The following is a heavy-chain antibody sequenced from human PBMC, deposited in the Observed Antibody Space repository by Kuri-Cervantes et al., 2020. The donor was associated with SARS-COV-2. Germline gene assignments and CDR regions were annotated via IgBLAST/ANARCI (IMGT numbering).Heavy chain of an antibody. CDR3: AKDLLLYYNYYYGMDV. D-gene: IGHD3-3*01. Sequence: GGSLRLSCAASGFTFSSYGMHWVRQAPGKGLEWVAVISYDGSNKYYADSVKGRFTISRDNSKSTLYLQMNSLRAEDTAVYYCAKDLLLYYNYYYGMDVWGQGTTVTVSS. V-gene: IGHV3-30*18. CDR1: GFTFSSYG. CDR2: ISYDGSNK. J-gene: IGHJ6*02.